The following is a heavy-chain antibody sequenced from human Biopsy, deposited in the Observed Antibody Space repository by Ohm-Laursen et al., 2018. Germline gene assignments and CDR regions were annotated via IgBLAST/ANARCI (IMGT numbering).Heavy chain of an antibody. CDR2: ISSGSSPI. D-gene: IGHD3-10*01. V-gene: IGHV3-48*01. CDR1: GFDFSDYS. Sequence: SLRLSCAASGFDFSDYSMSWVRQAPGKGLEWVSFISSGSSPIYYADSVKGRFTISRDNSKNTVYLQMNSLRAADTAVYYCARDRYYGSESYYSHYNMDVWGQGTTVSVSS. CDR3: ARDRYYGSESYYSHYNMDV. J-gene: IGHJ6*02.